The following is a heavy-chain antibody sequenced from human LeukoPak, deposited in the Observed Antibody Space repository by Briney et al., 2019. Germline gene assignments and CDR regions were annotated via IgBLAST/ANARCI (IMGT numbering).Heavy chain of an antibody. CDR2: IYYSGST. Sequence: PSETLSLTCTVSGGSISSYYWSWIRQPPGKGLEWIGYIYYSGSTNYNPSLKGRVTISVDTSKNQFSLKLSSVTAADTAVYYCARELWGASCYWGQGTLVTVSS. V-gene: IGHV4-59*01. CDR3: ARELWGASCY. J-gene: IGHJ4*02. D-gene: IGHD3-16*01. CDR1: GGSISSYY.